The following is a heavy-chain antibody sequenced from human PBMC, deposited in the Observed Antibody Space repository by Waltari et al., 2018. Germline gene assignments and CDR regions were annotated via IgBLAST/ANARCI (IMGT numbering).Heavy chain of an antibody. J-gene: IGHJ3*02. CDR1: GLTFGSYW. Sequence: EVQLVESGGGLVQPGGSLSVSCAASGLTFGSYWMNWVGPAPGKGLEWVANIKQDGSEKYYVDSVKGRFTISRDNAKNSLYLQMNSLRAEDTAVYYCARGLSSAFDIWGQGTMVTVSS. CDR2: IKQDGSEK. V-gene: IGHV3-7*01. CDR3: ARGLSSAFDI.